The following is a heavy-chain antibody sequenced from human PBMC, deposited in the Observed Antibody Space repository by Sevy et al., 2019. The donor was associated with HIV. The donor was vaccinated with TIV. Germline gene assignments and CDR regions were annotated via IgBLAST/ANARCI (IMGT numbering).Heavy chain of an antibody. Sequence: GGSLRLSCAASGFTFSSYWMSWVRQAPGKGLEWVANIKQDGSEKYYVDSVKGRFTISRDNAKNSLYLQMNSLRAEDTAVYYCARDRVVVVPAAIESYYYYYGMDVWGQWTTVTVSS. J-gene: IGHJ6*02. D-gene: IGHD2-2*02. CDR1: GFTFSSYW. CDR3: ARDRVVVVPAAIESYYYYYGMDV. CDR2: IKQDGSEK. V-gene: IGHV3-7*01.